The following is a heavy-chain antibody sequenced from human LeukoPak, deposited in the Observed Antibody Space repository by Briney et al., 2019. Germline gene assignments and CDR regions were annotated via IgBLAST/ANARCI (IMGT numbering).Heavy chain of an antibody. J-gene: IGHJ4*02. CDR1: GGSISSGGYS. Sequence: PSETLSLTCAVSGGSISSGGYSWSWIRQPPGKGLEWIGYIYYSGSTYYNPSLKSRVTISVDTSKNQFSLKLSSVTAADTAVCYCARVGASGYEEFDYWGQGTLVTVSS. D-gene: IGHD5-12*01. V-gene: IGHV4-30-4*07. CDR2: IYYSGST. CDR3: ARVGASGYEEFDY.